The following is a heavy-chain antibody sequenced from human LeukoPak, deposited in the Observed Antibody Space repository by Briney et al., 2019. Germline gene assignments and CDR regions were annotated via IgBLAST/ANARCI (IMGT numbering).Heavy chain of an antibody. J-gene: IGHJ6*03. CDR2: IYPGDSDT. Sequence: GESLKISCKGSGYSFPNYWIVWVRQVPGKGLEWMGVIYPGDSDTRYSPSFQGQVTISADKSISTAYLQWSSLKASDTAMYYCARGFYYMDVWGKGTTVTVSS. CDR1: GYSFPNYW. V-gene: IGHV5-51*01. CDR3: ARGFYYMDV.